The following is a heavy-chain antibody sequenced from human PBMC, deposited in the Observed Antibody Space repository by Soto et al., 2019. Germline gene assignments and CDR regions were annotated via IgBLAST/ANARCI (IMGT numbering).Heavy chain of an antibody. V-gene: IGHV3-74*01. Sequence: EVQLVESGGGLVQPGESLRLSCAASGYTFSPFWMHWVRQVPGKGLVWVSHINSDGSTIVYADSVKGRFTISRDNAKNTLYRQMNSLKAEETAVYYCVRDRGYPDSFNVWGRGTMVTVSS. D-gene: IGHD3-10*01. CDR3: VRDRGYPDSFNV. CDR2: INSDGSTI. CDR1: GYTFSPFW. J-gene: IGHJ3*01.